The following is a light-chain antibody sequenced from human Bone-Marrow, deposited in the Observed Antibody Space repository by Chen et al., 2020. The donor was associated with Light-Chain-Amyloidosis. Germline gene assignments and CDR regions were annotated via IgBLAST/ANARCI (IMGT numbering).Light chain of an antibody. CDR3: QSYQGSSQGV. V-gene: IGLV6-57*01. CDR1: SGSIDTNY. Sequence: NLMLTQPHSVSEYPGKMVIISCTRSSGSIDTNYVQWYQQRPGSSPTTVIYDDDQRPSGVPDRFSGSIDRSSNSASLTISGLKTEDEAYYYCQSYQGSSQGVFGGGTKLTVL. J-gene: IGLJ3*02. CDR2: DDD.